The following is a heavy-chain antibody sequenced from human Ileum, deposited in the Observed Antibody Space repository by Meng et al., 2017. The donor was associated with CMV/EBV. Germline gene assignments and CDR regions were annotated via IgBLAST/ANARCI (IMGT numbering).Heavy chain of an antibody. J-gene: IGHJ4*02. CDR2: INNDGTST. CDR1: GFTFRNYW. D-gene: IGHD3-16*01. Sequence: EVHLGEAGGCLVHPGGSLRLSCAVSGFTFRNYWMHWARQAPGKGLTWVSHINNDGTSTTYADSVKGRFTISRDNARNTLYLQMNSLKVEDTAMYYCLRDEGDPFDYWGQGTLVTVSS. V-gene: IGHV3-74*03. CDR3: LRDEGDPFDY.